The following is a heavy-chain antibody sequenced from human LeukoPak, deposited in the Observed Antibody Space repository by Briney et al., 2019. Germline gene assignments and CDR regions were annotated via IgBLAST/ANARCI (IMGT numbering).Heavy chain of an antibody. CDR2: IRYDGSNK. D-gene: IGHD1/OR15-1a*01. V-gene: IGHV3-30*02. CDR3: ARVTGTNSYYYYYIDV. CDR1: GFTFSSDG. Sequence: GGSLRLSCAGSGFTFSSDGMHCGRRAPGEGLEWVAVIRYDGSNKYYADSVKGRFTISRDNSKNTLYLQMNSLRAEDTAVYYCARVTGTNSYYYYYIDVWGKGTTVTVSS. J-gene: IGHJ6*03.